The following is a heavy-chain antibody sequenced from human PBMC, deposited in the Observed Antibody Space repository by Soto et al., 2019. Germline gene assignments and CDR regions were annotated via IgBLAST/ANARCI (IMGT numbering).Heavy chain of an antibody. J-gene: IGHJ6*02. CDR2: INPNGGST. CDR3: ARDPSGSDLQYYYYGMDV. V-gene: IGHV1-46*01. D-gene: IGHD1-26*01. Sequence: WVRQAPGQGLEWMGLINPNGGSTSYAQKFQGRVTMTRDKSTSTVYMELRSLRSEDTAVYYCARDPSGSDLQYYYYGMDVWGQGT.